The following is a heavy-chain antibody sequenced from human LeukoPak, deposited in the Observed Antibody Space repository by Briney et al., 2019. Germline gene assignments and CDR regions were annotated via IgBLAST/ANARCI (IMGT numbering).Heavy chain of an antibody. J-gene: IGHJ5*02. Sequence: SETLSLACAVYGGSFSGYYWSWIRQPPGKGLEWIGGINHSRTTNYNPSLKSRVTISVDTSKNQFSLKLSSVTAADTAVYYCARDVDATSGWFDPWGQGTLVTVSS. CDR3: ARDVDATSGWFDP. V-gene: IGHV4-34*01. CDR2: INHSRTT. D-gene: IGHD2-15*01. CDR1: GGSFSGYY.